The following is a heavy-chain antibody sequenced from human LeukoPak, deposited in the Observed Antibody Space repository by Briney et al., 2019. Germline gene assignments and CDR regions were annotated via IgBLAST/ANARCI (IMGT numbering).Heavy chain of an antibody. CDR1: GFTFSTYT. Sequence: PGGSLRLSCAASGFTFSTYTMNWVRQAPGKGLEWVSSISSTSTYIYYADSLKGRFTISRDNAKNSLYLQMNSLRAEDTAVYYCARVDGHSGHPYPHYWGQGTLVTVSS. J-gene: IGHJ4*02. D-gene: IGHD6-19*01. CDR2: ISSTSTYI. CDR3: ARVDGHSGHPYPHY. V-gene: IGHV3-21*01.